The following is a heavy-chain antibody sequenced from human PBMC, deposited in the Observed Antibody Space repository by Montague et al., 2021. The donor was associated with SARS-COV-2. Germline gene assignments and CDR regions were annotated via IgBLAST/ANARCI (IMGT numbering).Heavy chain of an antibody. CDR3: ASHPSVLLWFGELLSDRFDP. J-gene: IGHJ5*02. D-gene: IGHD3-10*01. V-gene: IGHV4-39*01. CDR1: GGSISSSSYY. CDR2: IYYSGST. Sequence: SETLSLTCTVSGGSISSSSYYRGWIRQPPGKGLEWIGNIYYSGSTYYNPSLKSRVTISVDTSKNQFSLKLSSVTAADTAVYYCASHPSVLLWFGELLSDRFDPWGQGTLVTVSS.